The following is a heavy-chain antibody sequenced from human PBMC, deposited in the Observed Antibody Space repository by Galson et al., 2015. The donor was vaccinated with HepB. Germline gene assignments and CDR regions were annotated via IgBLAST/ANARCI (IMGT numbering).Heavy chain of an antibody. CDR2: IRSKANSYAT. V-gene: IGHV3-73*01. D-gene: IGHD6-19*01. J-gene: IGHJ5*02. CDR1: GFTFSGSA. Sequence: SLRLSCAASGFTFSGSAMHWVRQASGKGLEWVGRIRSKANSYATAYAASVKGRFTISRDDSKNTAYLQMNSLKTEDTAVYYCTRQIAVAGTFDWFDPWGQGTLVTVSS. CDR3: TRQIAVAGTFDWFDP.